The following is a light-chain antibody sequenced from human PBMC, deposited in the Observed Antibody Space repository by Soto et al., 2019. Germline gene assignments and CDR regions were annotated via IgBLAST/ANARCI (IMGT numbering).Light chain of an antibody. Sequence: DIQMYQSPSTLSASVGDRVTITCRASQSISSWLAWYQQKPGKAPKLLIYKASSLESGVPSRFSGSGSGTEFTLTISSLQPDDFATYYCQQYNSYSITFGQGTRLEIK. CDR1: QSISSW. V-gene: IGKV1-5*03. J-gene: IGKJ5*01. CDR3: QQYNSYSIT. CDR2: KAS.